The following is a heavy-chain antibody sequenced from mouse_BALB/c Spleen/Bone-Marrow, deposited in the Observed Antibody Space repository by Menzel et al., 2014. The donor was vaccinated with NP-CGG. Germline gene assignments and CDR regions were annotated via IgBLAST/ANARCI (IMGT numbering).Heavy chain of an antibody. Sequence: VQLQESGADLMKPGASIKISCKATGYTFSSDWIEWVKQRPGHGLEWIGEILPGSGSTNYNEKFKGETTFTADTSSNTAYMQLSSLTSEDSAVYYCARTMIRGYFDVWGAGTTVTVSS. J-gene: IGHJ1*01. V-gene: IGHV1-9*01. CDR3: ARTMIRGYFDV. D-gene: IGHD2-4*01. CDR2: ILPGSGST. CDR1: GYTFSSDW.